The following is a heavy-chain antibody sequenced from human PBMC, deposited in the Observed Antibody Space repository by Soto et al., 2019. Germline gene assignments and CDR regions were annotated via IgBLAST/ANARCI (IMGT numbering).Heavy chain of an antibody. Sequence: ASVKVSCKATGYSFTRHDINWLRQAAGQGLEWMGWKNPNSGNAVYAQKFQGRVTMTRNTSITTAYIEVTSLKSEDTAVYFCARGAYNDYSHWFDPWGQGTLVTVSS. CDR2: KNPNSGNA. CDR1: GYSFTRHD. V-gene: IGHV1-8*01. J-gene: IGHJ5*02. CDR3: ARGAYNDYSHWFDP. D-gene: IGHD4-4*01.